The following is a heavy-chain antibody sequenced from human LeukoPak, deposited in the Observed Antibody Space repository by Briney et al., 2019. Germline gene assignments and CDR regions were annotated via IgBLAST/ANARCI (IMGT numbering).Heavy chain of an antibody. Sequence: SETLSLTCTVSGGSISSYYWSWIRQPPGKGLEWIGYIYYSGSTNYNPSLKSRVTISVDTSKNQFSPKLSSVTAADTAVYYCARIPNNIMTPDYWGQGTLVTVSS. CDR2: IYYSGST. J-gene: IGHJ4*02. D-gene: IGHD1-14*01. CDR3: ARIPNNIMTPDY. CDR1: GGSISSYY. V-gene: IGHV4-59*01.